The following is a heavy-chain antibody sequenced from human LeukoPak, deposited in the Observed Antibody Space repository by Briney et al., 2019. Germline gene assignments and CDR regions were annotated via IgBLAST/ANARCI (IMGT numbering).Heavy chain of an antibody. CDR3: TRGTVTINYFDH. Sequence: SSETLSLTCTVSGDSISSYYWSWIRQPPGEGLEWIGYIYYTGTTKYNPSLESRVTISVDTSKKQFSLRLSSVTAADAAVYYCTRGTVTINYFDHWGQGTLVTVSS. V-gene: IGHV4-59*01. CDR2: IYYTGTT. D-gene: IGHD4-17*01. CDR1: GDSISSYY. J-gene: IGHJ4*02.